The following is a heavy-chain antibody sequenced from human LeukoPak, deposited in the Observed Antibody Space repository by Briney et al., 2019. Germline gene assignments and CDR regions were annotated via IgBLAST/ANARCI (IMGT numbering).Heavy chain of an antibody. CDR3: ARGLGTAYYTFDS. D-gene: IGHD3/OR15-3a*01. CDR2: ISSSSRTI. V-gene: IGHV3-48*03. J-gene: IGHJ4*02. CDR1: GFTFSSYE. Sequence: GGSLRLSCAASGFTFSSYEMNWVLQAPGKGLEWVSYISSSSRTIYYADSVKGRFTISRDNAKKSLYLQMNSLRAEDTAVYYCARGLGTAYYTFDSWGQGILVTVSS.